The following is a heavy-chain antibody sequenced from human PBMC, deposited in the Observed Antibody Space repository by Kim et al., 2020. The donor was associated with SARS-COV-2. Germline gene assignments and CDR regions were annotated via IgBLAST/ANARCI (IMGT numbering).Heavy chain of an antibody. CDR1: GFTFSSYV. V-gene: IGHV3-23*01. J-gene: IGHJ4*02. Sequence: GGSLRLSCAASGFTFSSYVMSWVRQAPGKGLEWVSVISGSGGKSYYADSVKGRFTISRDNSKNTVYLQMNSLRAEDTAVYYCARDGLVRNVDWLYPGDGYWGQGTLVTVSS. CDR3: ARDGLVRNVDWLYPGDGY. D-gene: IGHD3-9*01. CDR2: ISGSGGKS.